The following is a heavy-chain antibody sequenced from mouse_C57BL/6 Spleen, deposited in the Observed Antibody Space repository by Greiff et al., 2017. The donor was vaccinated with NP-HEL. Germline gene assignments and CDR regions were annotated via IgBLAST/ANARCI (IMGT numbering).Heavy chain of an antibody. J-gene: IGHJ4*01. Sequence: QVQLKQPGAELVKPGASVKLSCKASGYTFTSYWMHWVKQRPGQGLEWIGMIHPNSGSTNYNEKFKSKATLTVDKSSSTAYMQLSSLTSEDSAVYYCARYGYPYAMDYWGQGTSVTVSS. V-gene: IGHV1-64*01. CDR2: IHPNSGST. CDR3: ARYGYPYAMDY. CDR1: GYTFTSYW. D-gene: IGHD2-2*01.